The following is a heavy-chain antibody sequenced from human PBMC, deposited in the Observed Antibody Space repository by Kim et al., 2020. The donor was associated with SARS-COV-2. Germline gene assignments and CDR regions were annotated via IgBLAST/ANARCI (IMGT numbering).Heavy chain of an antibody. D-gene: IGHD3-10*01. V-gene: IGHV4-39*01. Sequence: SQTLSLTCTVSDDSIHNSNYYWAWIRQTPGTGLEWIATIDFYGNTYSGPSLRSRVTMSLDTSENQFSLILTSVTAADTALYYYAVFYPSGTFFPGENWFD. J-gene: IGHJ5*02. CDR1: DDSIHNSNYY. CDR2: IDFYGNT. CDR3: AVFYPSGTFFPGENWFD.